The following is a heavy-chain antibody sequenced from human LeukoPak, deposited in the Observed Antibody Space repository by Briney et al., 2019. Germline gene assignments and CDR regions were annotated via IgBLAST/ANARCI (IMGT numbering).Heavy chain of an antibody. CDR1: GFIFSSYG. CDR3: ARDTEGLVDY. CDR2: IWYDGSNK. Sequence: GGPERLSCAASGFIFSSYGMHWVSQAPGKGLEWVAVIWYDGSNKYYADSVKGRFTISRDKSKNTLYLQMNSLRAEDTAVYYCARDTEGLVDYWGRGTVVTVSS. V-gene: IGHV3-33*01. J-gene: IGHJ4*02.